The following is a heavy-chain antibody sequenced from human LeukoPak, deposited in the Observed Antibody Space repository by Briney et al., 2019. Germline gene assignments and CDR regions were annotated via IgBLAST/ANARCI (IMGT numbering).Heavy chain of an antibody. J-gene: IGHJ4*02. D-gene: IGHD4-17*01. V-gene: IGHV5-51*01. Sequence: GESLRISCKGSGYSFTSYWISWVRQMPGKGLEWMGIIHSADSNTKYSPSFQGQVTISADKSISTAYLQWSGLKASDTAMYYCAGARHGDYRWDYWGQGTLVTVSS. CDR2: IHSADSNT. CDR3: AGARHGDYRWDY. CDR1: GYSFTSYW.